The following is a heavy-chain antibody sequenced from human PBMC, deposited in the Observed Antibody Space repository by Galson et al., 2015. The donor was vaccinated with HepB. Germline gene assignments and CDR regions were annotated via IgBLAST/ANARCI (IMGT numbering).Heavy chain of an antibody. Sequence: LRLSCAASGCTCSRYAMSWVRQAPGKGLEWVSTINDGGSTTHYADSVRGRFTISRDKSKNTLYLQMNSLRAEDTAVYYCAKDLGSSRVTFDYWGQGTLVTVSS. CDR3: AKDLGSSRVTFDY. V-gene: IGHV3-23*01. D-gene: IGHD2-2*01. CDR2: INDGGSTT. CDR1: GCTCSRYA. J-gene: IGHJ4*02.